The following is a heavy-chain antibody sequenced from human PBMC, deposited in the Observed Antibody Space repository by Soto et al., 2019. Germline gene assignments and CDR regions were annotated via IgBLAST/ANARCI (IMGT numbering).Heavy chain of an antibody. CDR2: IYYSGST. Sequence: SETLSLTCTVSGGSISSYYWSWIRQPPGKGLEWIGYIYYSGSTNYNPSLKSRVTISVDTSKNQFSLKLSSVAAADTAVYYCARHDGYSSGWSHFQHWGQGTLVTVSS. CDR1: GGSISSYY. CDR3: ARHDGYSSGWSHFQH. V-gene: IGHV4-59*08. D-gene: IGHD6-19*01. J-gene: IGHJ1*01.